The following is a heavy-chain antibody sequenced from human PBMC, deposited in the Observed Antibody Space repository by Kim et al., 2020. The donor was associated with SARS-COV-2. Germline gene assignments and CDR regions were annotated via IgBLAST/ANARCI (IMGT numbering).Heavy chain of an antibody. CDR3: ARIPGFGDVLYYYYGMDV. CDR2: ISSSSSTI. V-gene: IGHV3-48*02. Sequence: GGSLRLSCAASGFTFSTYGMNWVRQAPGKGLEWVSFISSSSSTIYYVDSVKGRFTISRDNAKNSLYLQMNSLRDEDTAVYYCARIPGFGDVLYYYYGMDVWGQGTTVTVS. J-gene: IGHJ6*02. CDR1: GFTFSTYG. D-gene: IGHD3-10*01.